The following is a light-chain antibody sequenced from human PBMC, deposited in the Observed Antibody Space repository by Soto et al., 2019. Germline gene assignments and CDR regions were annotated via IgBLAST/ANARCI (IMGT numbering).Light chain of an antibody. J-gene: IGKJ4*01. CDR3: QQIYSAPLT. CDR1: QSITTY. CDR2: AAS. Sequence: DIQVTESPSSLSASVGDRVTITCLASQSITTYLNWYRQKPGKAPKLLIYAASSLQSGVPSRFSGSGSDTEFTLSISSLQPEDFETYFCQQIYSAPLTFGGGTKVDIK. V-gene: IGKV1-39*01.